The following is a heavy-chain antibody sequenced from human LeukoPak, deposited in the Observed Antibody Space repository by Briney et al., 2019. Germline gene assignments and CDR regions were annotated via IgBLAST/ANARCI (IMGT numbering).Heavy chain of an antibody. CDR3: APTRGDSSAFDM. CDR2: IIATFDIG. Sequence: GASVQVSCKASGYTFTTHGVSWVRQAPGQGLVWMGRIIATFDIGDYAQKFQGRVTMTADKPTSTAYMELSSLRSDDTAVYYCAPTRGDSSAFDMWGQGTMVTVSS. CDR1: GYTFTTHG. V-gene: IGHV1-69*04. J-gene: IGHJ3*02. D-gene: IGHD3-3*01.